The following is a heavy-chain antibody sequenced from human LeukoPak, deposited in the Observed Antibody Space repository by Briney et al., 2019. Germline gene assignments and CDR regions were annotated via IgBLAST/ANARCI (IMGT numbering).Heavy chain of an antibody. CDR3: ARGGLRGYFDY. V-gene: IGHV3-20*04. Sequence: PGGSLRLSCAASGFTFDDYGMSWVRQPPGKGLEWVSGINWNGGSTGYADSVKGRFTISRANAKHSLYLQMNSLRAEDTALYYCARGGLRGYFDYWGQGTLVTVSS. D-gene: IGHD3-16*01. J-gene: IGHJ4*02. CDR1: GFTFDDYG. CDR2: INWNGGST.